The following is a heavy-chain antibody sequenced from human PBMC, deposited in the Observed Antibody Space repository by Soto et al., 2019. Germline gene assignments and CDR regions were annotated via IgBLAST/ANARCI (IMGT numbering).Heavy chain of an antibody. CDR1: GGSISSGGYS. J-gene: IGHJ3*02. CDR2: IYHSGST. V-gene: IGHV4-30-2*01. CDR3: ARAYDSSIIDI. D-gene: IGHD3-22*01. Sequence: QLQLQESGSGLVKPSQTLSLTCAVSGGSISSGGYSWSWIRQPPGKGLEWIGYIYHSGSTYYNPSLKSRVTISVDRCKRQFSLKLRSVTAAETAVYYCARAYDSSIIDIWGQGTMVTVSS.